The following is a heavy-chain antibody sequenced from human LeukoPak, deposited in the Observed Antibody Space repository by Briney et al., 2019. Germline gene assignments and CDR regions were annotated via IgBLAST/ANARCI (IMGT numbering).Heavy chain of an antibody. D-gene: IGHD5-18*01. J-gene: IGHJ4*02. V-gene: IGHV3-53*01. Sequence: GGSLRLSCAASGFTVSSNYMSWVRQAPGKGLEWVSVIYSGGSTYYADSVKGRFTISRDNSKNTLYLQMNSLRAEDTAVYYCAKDHGYNYGYNSYWGQGTLVTVSS. CDR1: GFTVSSNY. CDR3: AKDHGYNYGYNSY. CDR2: IYSGGST.